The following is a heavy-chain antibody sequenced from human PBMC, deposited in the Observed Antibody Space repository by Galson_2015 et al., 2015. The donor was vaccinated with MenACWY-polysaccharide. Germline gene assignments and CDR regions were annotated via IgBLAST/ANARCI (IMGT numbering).Heavy chain of an antibody. J-gene: IGHJ5*02. CDR2: FNPNSGAT. CDR3: ARGPYFDDSHGFESGALKNWFGP. Sequence: SVKVSCKASGYPFTGSYMYWVRQAPGQGLEWMGRFNPNSGATNYAQKFQGRLTLTGNTTINTAYMELSRLTSDDTAVFYCARGPYFDDSHGFESGALKNWFGPWGQGTLVTVTS. D-gene: IGHD4-11*01. CDR1: GYPFTGSY. V-gene: IGHV1-2*06.